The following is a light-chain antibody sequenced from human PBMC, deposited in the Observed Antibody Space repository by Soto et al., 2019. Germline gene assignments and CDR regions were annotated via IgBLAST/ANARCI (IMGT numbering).Light chain of an antibody. CDR2: DVS. CDR3: ISYTSSSLYV. CDR1: SRDVGGYNY. Sequence: QSVLTQPASVSGSPGQSITISCTGTSRDVGGYNYVSWYQQHPGKAPELMIHDVSNRPSGVSNRFSGSKSGNTASLTFSGLQAEDEAEYYCISYTSSSLYVFGTGTKVTVL. J-gene: IGLJ1*01. V-gene: IGLV2-14*01.